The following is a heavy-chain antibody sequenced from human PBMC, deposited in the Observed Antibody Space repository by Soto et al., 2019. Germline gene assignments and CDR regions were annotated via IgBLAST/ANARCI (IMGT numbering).Heavy chain of an antibody. Sequence: QLQLQESGPGLVKPSETLSLTCTVSGGSISNSSYYWGWIRQPPGKGLEWIGSIYYSGSTYYNPSLKSRVTISVDTSKNQFSLKLSSVTAADTAVYYCARQHSYWYSFFWGQGTLVTVSS. V-gene: IGHV4-39*01. J-gene: IGHJ4*02. CDR1: GGSISNSSYY. CDR3: ARQHSYWYSFF. CDR2: IYYSGST. D-gene: IGHD5-18*01.